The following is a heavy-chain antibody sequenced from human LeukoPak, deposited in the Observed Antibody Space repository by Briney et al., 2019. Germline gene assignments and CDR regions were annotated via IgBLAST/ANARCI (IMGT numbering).Heavy chain of an antibody. CDR1: GFNFRTFG. CDR2: IQVDGSKG. D-gene: IGHD1-26*01. J-gene: IGHJ4*02. Sequence: PGGSLRLSCATSGFNFRTFGTHWLRQAPGKGLEWVAFIQVDGSKGSYADSVRGRFTISRDSSKNTLSLQMNGLRVEDTAVYYCAKEHRGVGAVTLYDYFDFWGQGTLVTVSS. CDR3: AKEHRGVGAVTLYDYFDF. V-gene: IGHV3-30*02.